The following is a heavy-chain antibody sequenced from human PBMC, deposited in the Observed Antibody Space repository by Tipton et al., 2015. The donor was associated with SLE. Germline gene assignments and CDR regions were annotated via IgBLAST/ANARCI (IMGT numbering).Heavy chain of an antibody. CDR1: GFIVRSNY. Sequence: LRLSCAASGFIVRSNYMSWVRQAPGKGLEWIGYIYYSGSTNYNPSLKSRVTISVDTSKNQFSLKLSSVTAADTAVYYCARDDPQGPSGWLLFDIWGQGTMVTVSS. V-gene: IGHV4-59*02. CDR2: IYYSGST. J-gene: IGHJ3*02. CDR3: ARDDPQGPSGWLLFDI. D-gene: IGHD6-19*01.